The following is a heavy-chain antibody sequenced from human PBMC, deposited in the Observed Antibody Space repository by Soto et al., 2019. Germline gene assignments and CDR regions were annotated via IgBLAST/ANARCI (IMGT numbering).Heavy chain of an antibody. CDR1: GGSVSSGSYY. J-gene: IGHJ3*02. D-gene: IGHD3-9*01. CDR3: ARAWVGYDILTGYYPDAFDI. V-gene: IGHV4-61*01. Sequence: QVQLQESGPGLVKPSETLSLTCTVSGGSVSSGSYYWSWIRQPPGKGLEWIGYIYYSGSTNYNPSLKRRVTRSVDTSKIQFSLKLSFVTAADTAVYYCARAWVGYDILTGYYPDAFDIWGQGTMVTVSS. CDR2: IYYSGST.